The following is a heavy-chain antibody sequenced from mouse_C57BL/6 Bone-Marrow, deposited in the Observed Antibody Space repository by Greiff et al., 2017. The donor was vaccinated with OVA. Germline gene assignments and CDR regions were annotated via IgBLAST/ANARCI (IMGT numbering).Heavy chain of an antibody. CDR3: ARKGYDYDWYFDV. CDR2: INPYNGGT. D-gene: IGHD2-4*01. V-gene: IGHV1-19*01. Sequence: EVQLQQSGPVLVKPGASVKMSCKASGYTFTDYYMNWVKQSHGKSLEWIGVINPYNGGTSYNQKFKGKATLTVDKSSSTAYMELNSLPSEDSAVYYCARKGYDYDWYFDVWGTGTTVTVSS. J-gene: IGHJ1*03. CDR1: GYTFTDYY.